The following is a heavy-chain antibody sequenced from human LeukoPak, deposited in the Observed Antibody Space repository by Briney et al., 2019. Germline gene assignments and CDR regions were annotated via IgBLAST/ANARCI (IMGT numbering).Heavy chain of an antibody. CDR3: ARDGGGTTEVSSYFDY. D-gene: IGHD3-16*01. V-gene: IGHV3-11*04. J-gene: IGHJ4*02. CDR2: ISVGGRVT. Sequence: GGSLRLSCAVSGFTFSDYFMSWIRQAPGEGLEWVATISVGGRVTFYTDSVKGRFTISRDNARNSLNLQMNSLTDEDTAIYFCARDGGGTTEVSSYFDYWGQGTLVSVSS. CDR1: GFTFSDYF.